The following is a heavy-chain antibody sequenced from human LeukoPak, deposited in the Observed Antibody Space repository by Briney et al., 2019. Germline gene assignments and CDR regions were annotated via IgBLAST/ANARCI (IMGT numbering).Heavy chain of an antibody. J-gene: IGHJ3*02. Sequence: SETLSLTCAVYGGSFSGYYWSWIRQPPGKGLEWIGEINHSGSTNYNPSLKSRVTLSVDTSKNQFSLKLSSVTAADTAVYYCAREGDGDDAFDIWGQGTMVTVSS. CDR1: GGSFSGYY. CDR3: AREGDGDDAFDI. D-gene: IGHD5-24*01. CDR2: INHSGST. V-gene: IGHV4-34*01.